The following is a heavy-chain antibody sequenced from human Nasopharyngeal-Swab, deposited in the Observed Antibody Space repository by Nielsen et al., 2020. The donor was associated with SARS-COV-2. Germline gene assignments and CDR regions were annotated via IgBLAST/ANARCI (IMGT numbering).Heavy chain of an antibody. V-gene: IGHV4-39*01. Sequence: WIRQPPGKGLEWIGSIYYSGATYYSPSLKSRLTISVDTSQNQFSLTVSSVTASDTAVYYCVRDNYYHYHMDVWGQGTTVTVSS. D-gene: IGHD2-15*01. J-gene: IGHJ6*03. CDR3: VRDNYYHYHMDV. CDR2: IYYSGAT.